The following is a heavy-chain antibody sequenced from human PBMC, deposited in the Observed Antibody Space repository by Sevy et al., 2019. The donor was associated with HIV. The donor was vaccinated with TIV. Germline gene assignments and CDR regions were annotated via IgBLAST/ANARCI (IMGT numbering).Heavy chain of an antibody. Sequence: GGSLRLSCAASGFTFSNYAMNWVRQPPGKGLEWVSGISGSGGSGDKTNYADSVKGRVTISRDASKNSLYLQLNSLTAEDRAIYCGARKYDSSGYFDYWGQGALVTVSS. V-gene: IGHV3-23*01. D-gene: IGHD3-22*01. CDR1: GFTFSNYA. CDR2: ISGSGGSGDKT. CDR3: ARKYDSSGYFDY. J-gene: IGHJ4*02.